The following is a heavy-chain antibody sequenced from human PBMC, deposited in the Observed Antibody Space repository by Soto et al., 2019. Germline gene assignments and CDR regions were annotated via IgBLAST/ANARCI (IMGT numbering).Heavy chain of an antibody. D-gene: IGHD2-2*01. V-gene: IGHV4-39*01. CDR1: GGSISSSSYY. CDR3: ARLHGYCISTSCYGYYGMDV. Sequence: QLQLQESGPGLVKPSETLSLTCTVSGGSISSSSYYWGWIRQPPGKGLEWIGSISYSGSTYYNPSLKSRVPMSVDTSKNQFSLKLSSVTAADTAVYYCARLHGYCISTSCYGYYGMDVWGQGTTVTVSS. CDR2: ISYSGST. J-gene: IGHJ6*02.